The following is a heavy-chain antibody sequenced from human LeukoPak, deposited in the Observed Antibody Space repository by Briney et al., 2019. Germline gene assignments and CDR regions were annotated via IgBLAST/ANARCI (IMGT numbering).Heavy chain of an antibody. J-gene: IGHJ3*02. CDR1: GFTFSSYS. CDR3: ASIPRVGPSPDAFDI. V-gene: IGHV3-21*01. CDR2: ISSSSSYI. Sequence: PGGSLRLSCAASGFTFSSYSMNWVRQAPGKGLEWVSSISSSSSYIYYADSVKGRFTISRDNAKNSLYLQMNSLRAGDTAVYYCASIPRVGPSPDAFDIWGQGTMVTVSS. D-gene: IGHD1-26*01.